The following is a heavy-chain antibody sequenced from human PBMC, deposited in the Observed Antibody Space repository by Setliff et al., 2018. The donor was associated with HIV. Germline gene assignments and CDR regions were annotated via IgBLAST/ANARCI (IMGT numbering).Heavy chain of an antibody. J-gene: IGHJ3*02. V-gene: IGHV4-4*09. CDR3: ARLGPDGYNSRHDAFDI. CDR2: IYTSGST. CDR1: GGSISSYY. Sequence: SETLSLTCTVSGGSISSYYWSWIRQPPGKELEWIGYIYTSGSTNYNPSLKSRVTISVDTSKNQFSLKLSSVTAADTAVYYCARLGPDGYNSRHDAFDIWGQGTMVTVSS. D-gene: IGHD5-12*01.